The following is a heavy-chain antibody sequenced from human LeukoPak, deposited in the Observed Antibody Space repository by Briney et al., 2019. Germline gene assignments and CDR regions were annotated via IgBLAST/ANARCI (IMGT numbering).Heavy chain of an antibody. V-gene: IGHV3-21*01. J-gene: IGHJ5*02. D-gene: IGHD2-2*01. CDR3: ARGGEDIVVVPAAITTWFDP. CDR1: GFTFSSYA. Sequence: GGSLRLSCAASGFTFSSYAMHWVRQAPGKGLEWVSSISSSSSYIYYADSVKGRFTISRDNAKNSLYLQMNSLRAEDTAVYYCARGGEDIVVVPAAITTWFDPWGQGTLVTVSS. CDR2: ISSSSSYI.